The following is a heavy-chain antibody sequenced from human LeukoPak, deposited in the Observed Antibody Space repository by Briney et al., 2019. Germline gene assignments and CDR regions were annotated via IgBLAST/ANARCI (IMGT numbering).Heavy chain of an antibody. D-gene: IGHD6-19*01. J-gene: IGHJ4*02. V-gene: IGHV4-38-2*02. CDR2: IYHNGGT. Sequence: SETLSLTCAVSGDSISSGYYWGWFSHPPGEGVEWMGSIYHNGGTYYNPPLKSRRIITVVKSTNQFSLKLSSVSAAGTAVYDCSRDKSGIAVAGYDYWGQGTLVTVSS. CDR1: GDSISSGYY. CDR3: SRDKSGIAVAGYDY.